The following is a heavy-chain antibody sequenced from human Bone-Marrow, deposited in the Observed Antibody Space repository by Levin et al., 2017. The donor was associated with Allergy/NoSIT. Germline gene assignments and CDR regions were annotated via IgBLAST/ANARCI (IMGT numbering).Heavy chain of an antibody. CDR2: MNPNSGNT. CDR1: GYTFTSYD. CDR3: ARGRKHYDFWSGESMDV. D-gene: IGHD3-3*01. J-gene: IGHJ6*02. Sequence: ASVKVSCKASGYTFTSYDINWVRQATGQGLEWMGWMNPNSGNTGYAQKFQGRVTMTRNTSISTAYMELSSLRSEDTAVYYCARGRKHYDFWSGESMDVWGQGTTVTVSS. V-gene: IGHV1-8*01.